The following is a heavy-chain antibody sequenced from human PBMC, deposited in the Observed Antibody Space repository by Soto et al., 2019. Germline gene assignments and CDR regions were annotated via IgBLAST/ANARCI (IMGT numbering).Heavy chain of an antibody. CDR1: GFTFRSYA. CDR2: ISYDGTNE. Sequence: PGESRRLSCAACGFTFRSYAMHWVRQVPGKGLKWVSLISYDGTNEYYADSVKGRFTISRDNSKNTLYLQMNSLRAEDTSVYYCARGPMISGVVTIYYYGMDARGQGTTVTVS. CDR3: ARGPMISGVVTIYYYGMDA. D-gene: IGHD3-3*01. J-gene: IGHJ6*02. V-gene: IGHV3-30-3*01.